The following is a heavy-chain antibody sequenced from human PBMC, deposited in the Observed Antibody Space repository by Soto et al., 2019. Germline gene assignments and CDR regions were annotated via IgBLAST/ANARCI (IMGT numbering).Heavy chain of an antibody. D-gene: IGHD3-16*02. Sequence: SETLSLTCTVSGGSISSYYWSWIRQPPGKGLEWIGYIYYSGSTNYNPSLKSRVTISVDTSKNQFSLKLSSVTAADTAVYYCAGGVWGSYQWFDPWGQGTLVGVSS. V-gene: IGHV4-59*08. CDR2: IYYSGST. CDR3: AGGVWGSYQWFDP. CDR1: GGSISSYY. J-gene: IGHJ5*02.